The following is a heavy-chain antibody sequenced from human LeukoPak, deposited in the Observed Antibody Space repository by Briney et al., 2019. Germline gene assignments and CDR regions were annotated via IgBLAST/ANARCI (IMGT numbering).Heavy chain of an antibody. Sequence: PGKSLRLSCAASGSSPNNYAMHWVRQAPGKGLEWVAVIWHDGLNKFYADFLKGRFTISRDFSKDTVYLQMSGLAVEDTAVYYCVKAGQRSYAEAFDSWGQGTLVTVSS. D-gene: IGHD3-16*01. CDR2: IWHDGLNK. V-gene: IGHV3-33*06. CDR1: GSSPNNYA. J-gene: IGHJ4*02. CDR3: VKAGQRSYAEAFDS.